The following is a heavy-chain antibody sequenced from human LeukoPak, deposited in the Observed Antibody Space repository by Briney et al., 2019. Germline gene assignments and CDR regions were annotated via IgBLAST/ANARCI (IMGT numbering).Heavy chain of an antibody. CDR2: IRYDGSNK. V-gene: IGHV3-30*02. CDR1: GFTFSSYG. Sequence: RTGGSLRLSCASSGFTFSSYGMHWVRQAPGKGLEWVAFIRYDGSNKYYADSVKGRFTISRDNSKNTLYLQMNSLRAEDTAVYYCAKDPSSSTPYYFDYWGQGNLVTVSS. D-gene: IGHD6-6*01. CDR3: AKDPSSSTPYYFDY. J-gene: IGHJ4*02.